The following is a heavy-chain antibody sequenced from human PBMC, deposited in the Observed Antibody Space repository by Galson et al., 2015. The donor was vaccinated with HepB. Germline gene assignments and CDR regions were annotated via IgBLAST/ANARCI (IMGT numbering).Heavy chain of an antibody. CDR2: IIPIFGTA. J-gene: IGHJ6*02. CDR3: AREPYDSSGYYYGVYGMDV. Sequence: SVKVSCKASGGTFSSYAISWVRQAPGQGLEWMGGIIPIFGTANYAQKFQGRVTITADESTSTAYMELSSLRSEDTAVYYCAREPYDSSGYYYGVYGMDVWGQGTTVTVSS. V-gene: IGHV1-69*13. CDR1: GGTFSSYA. D-gene: IGHD3-22*01.